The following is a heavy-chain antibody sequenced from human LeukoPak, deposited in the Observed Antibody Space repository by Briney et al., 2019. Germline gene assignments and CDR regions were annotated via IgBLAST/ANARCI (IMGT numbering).Heavy chain of an antibody. V-gene: IGHV3-7*05. Sequence: GSLRLSCAASGFIFGNFWMTWVRQAPGKGLEWVANVKQDGSERYHADSLKGRFTISRDNARNSMYLQMNSLRTEDTAVYYCARLTFGGFLYGMDVWGQGPRVTVSS. CDR1: GFIFGNFW. J-gene: IGHJ6*02. D-gene: IGHD3-16*01. CDR2: VKQDGSER. CDR3: ARLTFGGFLYGMDV.